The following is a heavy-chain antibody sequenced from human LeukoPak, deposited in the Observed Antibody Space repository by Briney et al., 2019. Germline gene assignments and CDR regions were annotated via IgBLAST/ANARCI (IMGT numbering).Heavy chain of an antibody. CDR1: GFTVSSNY. CDR2: IYSAGST. J-gene: IGHJ4*02. CDR3: AGRRVLDASFDY. Sequence: PGGSLRLSCAASGFTVSSNYMTWVRQAPGKGLEWVSVIYSAGSTYYADSVKGRFTISRDNSKNTLYLQMNSLRAEDTAVYYCAGRRVLDASFDYWGQGTLVTVSS. D-gene: IGHD3-16*01. V-gene: IGHV3-53*05.